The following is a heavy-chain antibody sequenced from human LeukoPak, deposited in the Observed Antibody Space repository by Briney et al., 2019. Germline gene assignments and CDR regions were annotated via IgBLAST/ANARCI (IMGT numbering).Heavy chain of an antibody. CDR2: IIPIFGTA. Sequence: SVKVSCKASGGTFSSYAISWVRQAPGQGLEWMGGIIPIFGTANYAQKFQGRVTITADESTSTAYMELSSLRSEDTAVYYCAREKGGVVPAAPFDYWGQGTLVTVSS. D-gene: IGHD2-2*01. V-gene: IGHV1-69*13. CDR1: GGTFSSYA. CDR3: AREKGGVVPAAPFDY. J-gene: IGHJ4*02.